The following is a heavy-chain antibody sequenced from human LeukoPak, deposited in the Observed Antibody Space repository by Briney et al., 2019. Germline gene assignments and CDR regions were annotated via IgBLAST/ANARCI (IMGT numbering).Heavy chain of an antibody. J-gene: IGHJ4*02. V-gene: IGHV3-30-3*01. CDR1: GFTFSSYT. CDR3: ARDGPYGDLRYYFDY. CDR2: ISYDGSRK. Sequence: GRSLRLSCAVSGFTFSSYTMHWVRRAPGKGLEWVAFISYDGSRKYYADSVKGRFTISRDNSKNTLYLQMNSLRGEDTAVYYCARDGPYGDLRYYFDYWGQGTLVTVSS. D-gene: IGHD4-17*01.